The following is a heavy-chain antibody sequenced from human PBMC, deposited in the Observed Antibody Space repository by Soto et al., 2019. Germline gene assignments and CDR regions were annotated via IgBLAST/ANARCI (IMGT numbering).Heavy chain of an antibody. CDR1: GFTFSTYA. CDR2: VSGSGLST. CDR3: AKDQGFGNLGAEYFRH. V-gene: IGHV3-23*01. Sequence: GGSLRLSCAASGFTFSTYAMSWVRHAPGEGLEWVSLVSGSGLSTYYADSVKGRFTISRDNSKNTLYLQMNSLRAEDSAIYYCAKDQGFGNLGAEYFRHWGQGTLVTVSS. D-gene: IGHD3-10*01. J-gene: IGHJ1*01.